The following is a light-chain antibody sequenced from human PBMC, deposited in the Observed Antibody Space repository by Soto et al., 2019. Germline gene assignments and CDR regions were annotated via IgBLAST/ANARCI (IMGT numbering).Light chain of an antibody. CDR3: QQLNSYPLT. CDR2: AAS. CDR1: QAISNY. V-gene: IGKV1-9*01. J-gene: IGKJ3*01. Sequence: IQMPQSPSSLSASVGDRVTITCRASQAISNYVAWYQQKPGKAPKPLIYAASTLQSGVPSRFSGSGSGTEFTLTISSLQPEDFATYYCQQLNSYPLTFGPGTKVDI.